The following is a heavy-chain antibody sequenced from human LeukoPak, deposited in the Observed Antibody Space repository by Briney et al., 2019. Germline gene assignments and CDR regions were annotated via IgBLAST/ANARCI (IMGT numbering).Heavy chain of an antibody. D-gene: IGHD1-26*01. V-gene: IGHV1-46*02. CDR3: ARDDTIAEGIGFEY. Sequence: ASVKVSCKASGYTFNTYYILWVRQAPGHGREWLAIINPSDGWTNYAQKFKGRVAVTGDTSTSTVYMELSRLRSDDTAVYYCARDDTIAEGIGFEYWGQGTLVTVSP. J-gene: IGHJ4*02. CDR2: INPSDGWT. CDR1: GYTFNTYY.